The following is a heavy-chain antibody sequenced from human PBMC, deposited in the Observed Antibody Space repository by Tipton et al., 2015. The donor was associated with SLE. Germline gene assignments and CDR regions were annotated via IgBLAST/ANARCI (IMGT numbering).Heavy chain of an antibody. CDR2: INHSGST. J-gene: IGHJ5*02. D-gene: IGHD2-2*01. CDR1: GGSFSGYY. Sequence: TLSLTCAVYGGSFSGYYWSWIRQPPGKGLEWIGEINHSGSTNYNPSLKSRVTISVDTSKNQFSLKLSSVTAADTAVYYCARGVIVVVPAAKKAYWVDPGGQGTLVTVSS. CDR3: ARGVIVVVPAAKKAYWVDP. V-gene: IGHV4-34*01.